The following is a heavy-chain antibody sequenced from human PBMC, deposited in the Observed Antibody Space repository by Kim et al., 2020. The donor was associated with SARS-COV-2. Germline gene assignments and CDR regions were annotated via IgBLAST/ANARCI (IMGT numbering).Heavy chain of an antibody. Sequence: GGSLRLSCAASGFTFSSYAMSWVRQAPGKGLEWVSAISGSGGSTYYADSVKGRFTISRDNSKNTLYLQMNSLRAEDTAVYYCAKDAYHGSGSYSLYWYFDLWGRGTLVTVSS. CDR1: GFTFSSYA. V-gene: IGHV3-23*01. D-gene: IGHD3-10*01. CDR3: AKDAYHGSGSYSLYWYFDL. J-gene: IGHJ2*01. CDR2: ISGSGGST.